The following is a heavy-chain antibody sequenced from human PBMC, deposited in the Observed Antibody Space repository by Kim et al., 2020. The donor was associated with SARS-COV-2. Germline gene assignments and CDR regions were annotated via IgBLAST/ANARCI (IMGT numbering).Heavy chain of an antibody. J-gene: IGHJ6*02. CDR3: AKDLRYCSGGSCYSVPYHYYGMDV. V-gene: IGHV3-30*18. CDR2: ISYDGNNK. Sequence: GGSLRLSCTASGFTFSTYGMHWVRQAPGKGLEWVAVISYDGNNKYYAESVKGRFTISRGNSKNTLYMQMNSLRAEDTAVYYCAKDLRYCSGGSCYSVPYHYYGMDVWGQGTTVTVSS. CDR1: GFTFSTYG. D-gene: IGHD2-15*01.